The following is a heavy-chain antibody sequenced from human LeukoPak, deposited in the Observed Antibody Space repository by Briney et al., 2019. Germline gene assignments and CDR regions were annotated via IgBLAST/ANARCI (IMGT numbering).Heavy chain of an antibody. V-gene: IGHV3-23*01. CDR1: GLTFSSDG. D-gene: IGHD3-3*01. Sequence: GGSLRLSCGASGLTFSSDGMSWVRQAPGKGLEWVAVISGSGGTTYYADSVKGRFTISRDNSKKTLYLQMSSLGADDTAVYFCAKSIEGVVRGTYYYYSYMDVWGKGTTVTVSS. CDR2: ISGSGGTT. J-gene: IGHJ6*03. CDR3: AKSIEGVVRGTYYYYSYMDV.